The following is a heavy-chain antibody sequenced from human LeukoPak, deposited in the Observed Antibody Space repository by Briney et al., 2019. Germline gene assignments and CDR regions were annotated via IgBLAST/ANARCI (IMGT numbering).Heavy chain of an antibody. D-gene: IGHD6-25*01. CDR1: GYSFPSYW. CDR2: IAPSDSYT. V-gene: IGHV5-10-1*01. CDR3: ARLMAAAPMDV. J-gene: IGHJ6*02. Sequence: GESLKISCKVSGYSFPSYWITWVRQVPGKGLEWMGRIAPSDSYTNYNPSFEGHVTMSVEKSITTVYLQWSSLKASDTAMYYCARLMAAAPMDVWGQGTTVTVSS.